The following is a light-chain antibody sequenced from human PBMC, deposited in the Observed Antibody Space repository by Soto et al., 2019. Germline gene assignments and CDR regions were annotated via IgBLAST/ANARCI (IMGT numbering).Light chain of an antibody. CDR1: QSVSSY. CDR3: QQYNHWFSLT. Sequence: EIVFTHSPSTLSLSPGERATLSCRGSQSVSSYLAWYQQKPGQAPRLLIYDASNTATGIPARFSGSGSGTDFTLTISSLQSEDFAVYHCQQYNHWFSLTFGQGTRLEIK. V-gene: IGKV3-11*01. J-gene: IGKJ5*01. CDR2: DAS.